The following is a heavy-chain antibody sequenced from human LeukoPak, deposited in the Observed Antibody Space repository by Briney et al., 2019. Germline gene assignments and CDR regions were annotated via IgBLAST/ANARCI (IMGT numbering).Heavy chain of an antibody. CDR2: ISSNGGST. Sequence: GGSLRLSCAASGFTFSSYAMHWVRQAPGEGLQYLSGISSNGGSTYYANSVKGRFIISRDNSRNTLYLQMGSLRSEDMAVYYCARGDGCTSGPLRDWGQGTLVTVSS. CDR3: ARGDGCTSGPLRD. D-gene: IGHD4-17*01. V-gene: IGHV3-64*01. J-gene: IGHJ4*02. CDR1: GFTFSSYA.